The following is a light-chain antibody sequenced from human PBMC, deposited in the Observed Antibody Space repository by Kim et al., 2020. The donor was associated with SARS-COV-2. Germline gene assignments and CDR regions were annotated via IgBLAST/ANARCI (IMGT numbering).Light chain of an antibody. CDR1: QSVDTD. CDR2: GAS. Sequence: EIVMTQSPATLSVSPGERATLSCRASQSVDTDLVWFQQKPGQAPSLLIYGASTRATGIPARFSGSGSGTEFTLTISSLQSEDFAVYYCQNHNRWPRTFGQGTKVDIK. CDR3: QNHNRWPRT. V-gene: IGKV3-15*01. J-gene: IGKJ1*01.